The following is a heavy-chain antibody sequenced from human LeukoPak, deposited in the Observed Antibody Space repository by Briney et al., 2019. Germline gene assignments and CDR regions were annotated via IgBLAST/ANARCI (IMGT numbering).Heavy chain of an antibody. D-gene: IGHD3-22*01. J-gene: IGHJ4*02. V-gene: IGHV3-30-3*01. CDR1: GFTFSSYA. CDR3: AGGALDYYDSSGPPPPGY. Sequence: GGSLRLSCAASGFTFSSYAMHWVRQAPGKGLEWVAVISYDGSNKYYADSVKGRFTISRDNAKNSLYLQMNSLRAEDTAVYYCAGGALDYYDSSGPPPPGYWGQGTLVTVSS. CDR2: ISYDGSNK.